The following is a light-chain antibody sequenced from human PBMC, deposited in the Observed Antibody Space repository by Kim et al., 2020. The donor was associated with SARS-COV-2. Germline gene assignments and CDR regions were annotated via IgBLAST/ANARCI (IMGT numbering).Light chain of an antibody. J-gene: IGKJ4*01. CDR2: WTS. V-gene: IGKV4-1*01. Sequence: RANTHGNSSQSLLSSANNKNYVARYQQKPGQPPKLLIYWTSIQEFGVPDRFSGSGSGTDFTLTISSLQAEDVAVYHCQQYNNVPLTFGGGTKLEI. CDR1: QSLLSSANNKNY. CDR3: QQYNNVPLT.